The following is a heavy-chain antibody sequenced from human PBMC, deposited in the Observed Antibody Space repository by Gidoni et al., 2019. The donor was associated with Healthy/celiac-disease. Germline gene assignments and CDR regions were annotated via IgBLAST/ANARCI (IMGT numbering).Heavy chain of an antibody. V-gene: IGHV3-30*18. CDR3: AKGHYDFWSGYYTGNYYYMDV. J-gene: IGHJ6*03. CDR1: GFTFSSYG. CDR2: ISYDGSNK. D-gene: IGHD3-3*01. Sequence: GSLRLSCAASGFTFSSYGMHWVRQAPGKGLEWVAVISYDGSNKYYADSVKGRFTISRDNSKNTLYLQMNSLRAEDTAVYYCAKGHYDFWSGYYTGNYYYMDVWGKGTTVTVSS.